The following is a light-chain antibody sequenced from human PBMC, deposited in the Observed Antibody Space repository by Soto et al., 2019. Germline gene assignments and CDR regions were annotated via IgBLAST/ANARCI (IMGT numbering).Light chain of an antibody. Sequence: EILLTQSPGTLSLSPGERATLSCRASQSVPKNYLAWYQQEPGQVPRLLIYGPSSRATGIPDRFRGSGAGTDFTLTISRLEPEDFAVYYCHQYATSPQTFGQGTKVEIK. CDR2: GPS. CDR1: QSVPKNY. J-gene: IGKJ1*01. CDR3: HQYATSPQT. V-gene: IGKV3-20*01.